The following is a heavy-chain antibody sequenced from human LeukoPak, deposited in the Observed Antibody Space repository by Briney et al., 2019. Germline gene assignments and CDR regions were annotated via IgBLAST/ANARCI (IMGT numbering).Heavy chain of an antibody. D-gene: IGHD5-24*01. J-gene: IGHJ4*02. Sequence: SETLSLTCTISGASISSFYWSWIRQPPGKGLEWIASINYSGSTNYNPSLKSRVTVSIDTSKNQFSLKLTAVTAADTAVYYCARDPMLRDDYNAAWGQGTLVSVSS. CDR1: GASISSFY. CDR2: INYSGST. CDR3: ARDPMLRDDYNAA. V-gene: IGHV4-59*01.